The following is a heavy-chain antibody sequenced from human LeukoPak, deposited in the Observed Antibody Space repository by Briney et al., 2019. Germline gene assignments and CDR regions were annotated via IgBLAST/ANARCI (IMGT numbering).Heavy chain of an antibody. V-gene: IGHV3-7*03. D-gene: IGHD2-15*01. J-gene: IGHJ4*02. CDR1: GFTFSTYW. Sequence: GGSLRLSCAASGFTFSTYWMDWVRQAPGKGLEWVANIKEDGSEKYYEDFVKGRFTISRDSAKNSLYLQMNSLRAEDTAVYYCARNVGWFRFDYWGQGTLVTVSS. CDR3: ARNVGWFRFDY. CDR2: IKEDGSEK.